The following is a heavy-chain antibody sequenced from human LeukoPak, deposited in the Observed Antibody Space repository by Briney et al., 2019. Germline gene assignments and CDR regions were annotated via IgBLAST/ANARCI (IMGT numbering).Heavy chain of an antibody. CDR2: ISSSSSYI. V-gene: IGHV3-21*04. Sequence: TGGSLRLSCAASGFTFSNYNMNWVRQAPGKGLEWVSSISSSSSYIYYADSVKGRFTISRDNAKNSLYLQMNSLRADDTAVYYCARHTRGVVGATNWGQGTLVTVSS. CDR1: GFTFSNYN. CDR3: ARHTRGVVGATN. J-gene: IGHJ4*02. D-gene: IGHD1-26*01.